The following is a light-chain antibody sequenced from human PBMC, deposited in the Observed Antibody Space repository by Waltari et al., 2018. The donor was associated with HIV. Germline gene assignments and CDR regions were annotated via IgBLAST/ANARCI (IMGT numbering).Light chain of an antibody. CDR1: RSDVGGYNY. Sequence: QSALTQPASVSGSPGQSITISCTGTRSDVGGYNYVSWYQQHPGKAPKLIINDFTDRPSGVSNRFSGSESANTASLTISGLQAEDEADYYCVSYASTIPLVAVFGGGTQLTVL. CDR2: DFT. J-gene: IGLJ7*01. CDR3: VSYASTIPLVAV. V-gene: IGLV2-14*03.